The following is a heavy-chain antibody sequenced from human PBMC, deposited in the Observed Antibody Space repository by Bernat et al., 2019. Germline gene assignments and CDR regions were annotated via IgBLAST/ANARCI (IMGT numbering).Heavy chain of an antibody. CDR1: GGSISSYY. V-gene: IGHV4-59*01. D-gene: IGHD6-19*01. CDR3: AGQWLVPNHFDY. J-gene: IGHJ4*02. CDR2: IYYSGST. Sequence: QVQLQESGPGLVKPSETLSLTCTVSGGSISSYYWSWIRQPPGKGLEWIGYIYYSGSTNYNPSLKSRVTISVDTSKNQFSLKLSSVTAADTAVYYCAGQWLVPNHFDYWGQGTLVTVSS.